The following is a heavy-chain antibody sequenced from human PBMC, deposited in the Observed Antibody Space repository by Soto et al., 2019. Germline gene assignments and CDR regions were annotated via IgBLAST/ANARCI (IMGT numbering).Heavy chain of an antibody. Sequence: QPGGSLRLSCAASGFTFSSYGMHWVRQAPGKGLEWVAVIWYDGSNKYYADSVKGRFTISRDNSKNTLYLQMNSLRAEDTAVYYCERDIDAFDIWGQGTMVTVSS. CDR3: ERDIDAFDI. J-gene: IGHJ3*02. V-gene: IGHV3-33*01. CDR2: IWYDGSNK. CDR1: GFTFSSYG.